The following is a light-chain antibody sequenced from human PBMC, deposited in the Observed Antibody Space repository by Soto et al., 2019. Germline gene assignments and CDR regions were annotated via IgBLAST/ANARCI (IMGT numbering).Light chain of an antibody. CDR3: LPYIDSGIWV. J-gene: IGLJ3*02. Sequence: QTVVTQEASVSVSPGTTVTLTCGLSSGSVSASNHPTWYQQTPGQAPRTLIYDTNTRSSGVPNRFSGSILGNKAALTIAGVQADDGSDYYCLPYIDSGIWVFGGGTKVTVL. CDR2: DTN. CDR1: SGSVSASNH. V-gene: IGLV8-61*01.